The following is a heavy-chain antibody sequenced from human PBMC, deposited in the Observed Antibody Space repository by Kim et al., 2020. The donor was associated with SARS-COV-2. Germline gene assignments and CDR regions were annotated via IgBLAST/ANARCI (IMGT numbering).Heavy chain of an antibody. CDR1: GFTFSSYG. J-gene: IGHJ4*02. CDR3: AKDQARVGATCFDY. D-gene: IGHD1-26*01. V-gene: IGHV3-30*18. CDR2: ISYDGSNK. Sequence: GGSLRLSCAASGFTFSSYGMHWVRQAPGKGLEWVAVISYDGSNKYYADSVKGRFTISRDNSKNTLYLQMNSLRAEDTAVYYCAKDQARVGATCFDYWGQGTLVTVSS.